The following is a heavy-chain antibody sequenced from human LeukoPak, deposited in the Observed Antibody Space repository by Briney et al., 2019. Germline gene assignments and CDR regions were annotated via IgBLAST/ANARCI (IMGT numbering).Heavy chain of an antibody. CDR1: GGSISSGSYY. Sequence: SQTLSLTCTASGGSISSGSYYWSWIRQPAGKGLEWIGRIYTSGSTNYNPSLKSRVTISVDTSKNQFSLKLSSVTAADTAVYYCAREYRIVLISLFDYWGQGTLVTVSS. J-gene: IGHJ4*02. D-gene: IGHD2-8*01. V-gene: IGHV4-61*02. CDR3: AREYRIVLISLFDY. CDR2: IYTSGST.